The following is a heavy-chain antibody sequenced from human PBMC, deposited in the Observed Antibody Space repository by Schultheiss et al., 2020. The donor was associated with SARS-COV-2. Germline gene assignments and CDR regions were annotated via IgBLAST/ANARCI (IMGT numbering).Heavy chain of an antibody. J-gene: IGHJ3*02. CDR3: AKDGTMIVVVIGSAFDI. CDR1: GFTFDDYA. CDR2: ISGSGGST. V-gene: IGHV3-23*01. Sequence: GGSLRLSCAASGFTFDDYAMHWVRQAPGKGLEWVSAISGSGGSTYYADSVKGRFTISRDNSKNTLYLQMNSLRAEDTAVYYCAKDGTMIVVVIGSAFDIWGQGTMVTVSS. D-gene: IGHD3-22*01.